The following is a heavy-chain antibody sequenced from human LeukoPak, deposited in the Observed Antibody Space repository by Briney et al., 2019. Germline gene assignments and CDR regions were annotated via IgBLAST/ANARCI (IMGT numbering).Heavy chain of an antibody. Sequence: GASVKVSCKASGYTFNGYYMLWVRQAPGQGLGWMGWINPNSGGTNYAQKFQGWVTMTRDTSISTAYMELSRLRSDDTAVYYCAREGRYCSGGSCWHYFDYWGQGTLVTVSS. J-gene: IGHJ4*02. CDR3: AREGRYCSGGSCWHYFDY. CDR2: INPNSGGT. D-gene: IGHD2-15*01. CDR1: GYTFNGYY. V-gene: IGHV1-2*04.